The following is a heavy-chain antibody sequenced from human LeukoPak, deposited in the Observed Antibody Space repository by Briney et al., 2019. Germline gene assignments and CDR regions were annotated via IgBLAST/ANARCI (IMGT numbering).Heavy chain of an antibody. CDR3: VSPRAFSYGYFYS. CDR2: IYYSKNT. J-gene: IGHJ4*02. CDR1: GGSIISSLGY. D-gene: IGHD5-18*01. V-gene: IGHV4-39*01. Sequence: SETLSLTCTGTGGSIISSLGYWSWIRQPPGKGLEWIGSIYYSKNTYYNPSLKSRVTISADTSKNQFSLTLGSVSATDTAVYYYVSPRAFSYGYFYSRGPGTLVTVSS.